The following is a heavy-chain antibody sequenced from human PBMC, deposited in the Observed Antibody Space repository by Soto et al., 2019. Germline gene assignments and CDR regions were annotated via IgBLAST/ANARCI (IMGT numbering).Heavy chain of an antibody. D-gene: IGHD5-18*01. CDR1: GFTFSSYG. Sequence: PGGSLRLSCAASGFTFSSYGMHWVRQAPGKGLEWVAVISYDGSNKYYADSVKGRFTISRDNSKNTLYLQMNSLRAEDTAVYYCAKDKPSTNGYHDGYYGMDVWGQGTTVTVSS. CDR2: ISYDGSNK. V-gene: IGHV3-30*18. CDR3: AKDKPSTNGYHDGYYGMDV. J-gene: IGHJ6*02.